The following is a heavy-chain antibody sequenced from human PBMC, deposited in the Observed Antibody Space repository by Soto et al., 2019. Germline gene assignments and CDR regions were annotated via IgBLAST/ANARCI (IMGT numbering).Heavy chain of an antibody. Sequence: SETLSLTCAVYGGSFSGYYWSWIRQPPGKGLEWIGEINHSGRTSYNPSLKSRVTISADTSKNQFSLKLNSVTAADTAVYYCASQALDTAIFDYWGQGTLVTVSS. J-gene: IGHJ4*02. V-gene: IGHV4-34*01. D-gene: IGHD5-18*01. CDR2: INHSGRT. CDR3: ASQALDTAIFDY. CDR1: GGSFSGYY.